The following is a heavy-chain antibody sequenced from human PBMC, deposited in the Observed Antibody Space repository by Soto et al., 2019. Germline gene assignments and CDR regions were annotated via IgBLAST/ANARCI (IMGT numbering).Heavy chain of an antibody. CDR3: AREIFGVIISGGRDAFDI. CDR1: GGTFSTYA. J-gene: IGHJ3*02. CDR2: IIPIFGTA. Sequence: QVQLVQSGAEVKKPGSSVKVSCKASGGTFSTYAISWVRQAPGQGLEWMGRIIPIFGTAKYAQKFQGRVTITADESTSTAYMELSSLRSEDTAVYYCAREIFGVIISGGRDAFDIWGQGTMVTVSS. V-gene: IGHV1-69*18. D-gene: IGHD3-3*01.